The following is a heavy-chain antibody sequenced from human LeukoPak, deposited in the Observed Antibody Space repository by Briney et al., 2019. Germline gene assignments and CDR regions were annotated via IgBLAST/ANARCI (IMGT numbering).Heavy chain of an antibody. D-gene: IGHD4-17*01. Sequence: SETLSLTCTVSGGSISSSSYYWGWIRQPPGKGLEWIGSIYYSGSTYYNPSLKSRVTIPVDTSKNQFSLKLSSVTAADTAVYYCARDVPLTTVTTTGAFDIWGQGTMVTVSS. CDR2: IYYSGST. CDR3: ARDVPLTTVTTTGAFDI. CDR1: GGSISSSSYY. J-gene: IGHJ3*02. V-gene: IGHV4-39*07.